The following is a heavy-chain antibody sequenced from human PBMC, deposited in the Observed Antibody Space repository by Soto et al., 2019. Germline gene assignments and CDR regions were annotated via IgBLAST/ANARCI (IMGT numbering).Heavy chain of an antibody. CDR1: GGSISSYY. CDR3: ARGVVIPYYYYYMDV. D-gene: IGHD3-3*01. CDR2: IYYSGST. Sequence: SETLSLTCTVSGGSISSYYWSWIRQPPGKGLEWIGYIYYSGSTYYNPSLKSRVTISVDTSKNQFSLKLSSVTAADTAVYYCARGVVIPYYYYYMDVWGKGTTVTVSS. J-gene: IGHJ6*03. V-gene: IGHV4-59*12.